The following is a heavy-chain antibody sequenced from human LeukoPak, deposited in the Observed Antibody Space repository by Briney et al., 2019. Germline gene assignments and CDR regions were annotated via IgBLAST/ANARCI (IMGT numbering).Heavy chain of an antibody. CDR3: ARGTNTVTTFTYYYYYGMDV. Sequence: PGRSLRLSCAASGFTFSSYGMHWVRQAPGKGLEWVAVIWYDGSNKYYADSVKGRFTISRDNPKNTLYLQMNSLRAEDTAVYYCARGTNTVTTFTYYYYYGMDVWGQGTTVTVSS. J-gene: IGHJ6*02. CDR1: GFTFSSYG. D-gene: IGHD4-17*01. CDR2: IWYDGSNK. V-gene: IGHV3-33*01.